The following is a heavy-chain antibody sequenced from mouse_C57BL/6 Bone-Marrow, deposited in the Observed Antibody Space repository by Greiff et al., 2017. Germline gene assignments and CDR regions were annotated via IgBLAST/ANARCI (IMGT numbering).Heavy chain of an antibody. CDR2: LYPRDGST. Sequence: QVQLQQSGPELVKPGASVKLSCKASGYTFTSYDINWVKQRPGQGLEWIGWLYPRDGSTKYNEKFKGKATLTVDTSSSTAYMELHSLTSVDSAVYFCASLEVNGSGGDRYFDVWGTGTTVTVSS. CDR1: GYTFTSYD. D-gene: IGHD1-1*01. CDR3: ASLEVNGSGGDRYFDV. J-gene: IGHJ1*03. V-gene: IGHV1-85*01.